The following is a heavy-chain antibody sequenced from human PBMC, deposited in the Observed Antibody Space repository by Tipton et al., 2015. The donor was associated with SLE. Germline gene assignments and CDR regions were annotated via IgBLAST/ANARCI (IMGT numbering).Heavy chain of an antibody. CDR2: ISYSGST. V-gene: IGHV4-59*04. CDR3: VTATTGWYFDY. D-gene: IGHD5-24*01. CDR1: GDSITSDY. J-gene: IGHJ4*02. Sequence: TLSLTCTVSGDSITSDYWTWIRQPPGKGLEWIGYISYSGSTNYNPSFMSRVTMSMDTSKNQFSLILDSVTAADTAIYYCVTATTGWYFDYWGQGTLVTVSS.